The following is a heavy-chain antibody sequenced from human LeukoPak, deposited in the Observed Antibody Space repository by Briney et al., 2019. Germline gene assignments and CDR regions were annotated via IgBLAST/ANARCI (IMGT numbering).Heavy chain of an antibody. CDR3: ARDLKFYCGGDCSYTHFDY. V-gene: IGHV1-18*01. Sequence: GASVKVSCKASGYTFTSYGISWVRQAPGQGLEWMGWISAYNGNTNYAQKLQGRVTMTTDTSTSTAYMELRSLRPDDTAVYYCARDLKFYCGGDCSYTHFDYWGQGTLVTVSS. J-gene: IGHJ4*02. CDR1: GYTFTSYG. CDR2: ISAYNGNT. D-gene: IGHD2-21*02.